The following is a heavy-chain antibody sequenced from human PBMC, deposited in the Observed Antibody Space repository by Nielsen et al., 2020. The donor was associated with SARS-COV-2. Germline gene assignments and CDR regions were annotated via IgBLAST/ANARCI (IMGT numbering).Heavy chain of an antibody. D-gene: IGHD2-2*01. V-gene: IGHV4-39*02. CDR1: GGSLSSRNYY. J-gene: IGHJ3*02. Sequence: GSLRLSCTVSGGSLSSRNYYWGWIRQPPGKGLEWIGTIYYSGSVSYNPSLRSRVTIPVDTSKKHFSLKLTSVTAADTAVYFCARGDIAVVPAAMFRGDDAFDIWGQGTMVRVSS. CDR2: IYYSGSV. CDR3: ARGDIAVVPAAMFRGDDAFDI.